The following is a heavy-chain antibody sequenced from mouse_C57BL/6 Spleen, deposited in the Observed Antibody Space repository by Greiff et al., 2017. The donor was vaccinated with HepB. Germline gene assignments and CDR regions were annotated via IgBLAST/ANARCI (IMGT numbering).Heavy chain of an antibody. D-gene: IGHD3-2*02. CDR2: IDPSDSYT. CDR3: VSGAAAHATDY. CDR1: GYTFTSYW. J-gene: IGHJ2*01. Sequence: QVQLQQPGAELVRPGTSVKLSCKASGYTFTSYWMHWVKQRPGQGLEWIGVIDPSDSYTNSNQKFKGKATLTVDTSSSTAYMQLSSLTSEDSAVYYCVSGAAAHATDYGGQGTTLTVSS. V-gene: IGHV1-59*01.